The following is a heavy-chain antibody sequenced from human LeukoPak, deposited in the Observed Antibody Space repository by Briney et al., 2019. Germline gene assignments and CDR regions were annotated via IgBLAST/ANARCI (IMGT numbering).Heavy chain of an antibody. Sequence: GASVKVSCKASGGTFSSYAISWVRQAPGQGLEWMGRIITIFGIANYAQKFQGRVTITADKSTSTAYMELSSLRSEDTAVYYCARATTPSYGMDVWGQGTTVTVSS. D-gene: IGHD1-26*01. CDR1: GGTFSSYA. CDR2: IITIFGIA. V-gene: IGHV1-69*04. J-gene: IGHJ6*02. CDR3: ARATTPSYGMDV.